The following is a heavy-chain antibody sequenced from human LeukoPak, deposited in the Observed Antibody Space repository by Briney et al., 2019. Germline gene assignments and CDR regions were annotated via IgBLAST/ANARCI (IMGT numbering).Heavy chain of an antibody. J-gene: IGHJ4*02. CDR3: AREYYDILTGSLDY. D-gene: IGHD3-9*01. Sequence: ASVKVSCKASGYRFTGYYIHWVRQAPGLGLDGMGWINPHSGGTKFAQKFQGRVTMTRDTSISTGYMEVCRLTSDDAAVYYCAREYYDILTGSLDYWGQGTLVTVSS. CDR1: GYRFTGYY. CDR2: INPHSGGT. V-gene: IGHV1-2*02.